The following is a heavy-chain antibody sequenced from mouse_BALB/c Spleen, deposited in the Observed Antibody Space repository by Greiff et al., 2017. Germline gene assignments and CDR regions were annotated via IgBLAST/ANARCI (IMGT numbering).Heavy chain of an antibody. CDR1: GYSITSDYA. CDR2: ISYSGST. CDR3: ARGGDY. V-gene: IGHV3-2*02. Sequence: EVKLLESGPGLVKPSQSLSLTCTVTGYSITSDYAWNWTRQFPGNKLEWMGYISYSGSTSYNPSLKSRISITRDTSKNQFFLQLNSVTTEDTATYYCARGGDYWGQGTSVTVSS. J-gene: IGHJ4*01.